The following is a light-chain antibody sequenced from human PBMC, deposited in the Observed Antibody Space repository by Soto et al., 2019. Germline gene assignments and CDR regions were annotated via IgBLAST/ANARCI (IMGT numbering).Light chain of an antibody. CDR3: CSYAGSSIFVV. CDR2: EVN. J-gene: IGLJ2*01. CDR1: SSDIGTYDL. V-gene: IGLV2-23*02. Sequence: QSALTQPASVSGSPGQSITISCTGTSSDIGTYDLVSWYQHHPGKAPKLMIYEVNQRPSGVSNRFSASKSGNTASLTISGLQAEDEADYYCCSYAGSSIFVVFGGGIKLTVL.